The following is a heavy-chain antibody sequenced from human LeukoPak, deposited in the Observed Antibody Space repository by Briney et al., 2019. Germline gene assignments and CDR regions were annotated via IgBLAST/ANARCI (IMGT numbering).Heavy chain of an antibody. CDR1: GGSISSHY. D-gene: IGHD5-24*01. V-gene: IGHV4-59*11. J-gene: IGHJ4*02. CDR3: ARVSEMATITEYYFDY. Sequence: SETLSPTCTVSGGSISSHYWSWIRQPPGKGLEWIGYIYYSGSTNYNPSLKSRVTISVDTSKNQFSLKLSSVTAADTAVYYCARVSEMATITEYYFDYWGQGTLVTVSS. CDR2: IYYSGST.